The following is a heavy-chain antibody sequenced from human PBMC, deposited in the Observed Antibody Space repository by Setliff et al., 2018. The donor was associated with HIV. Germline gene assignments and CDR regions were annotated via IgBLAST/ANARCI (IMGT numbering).Heavy chain of an antibody. V-gene: IGHV4-59*12. J-gene: IGHJ4*02. Sequence: PSETLSLTCTVSGGSINSYYWSWIRQPPGKGLEWIGYIYYDGSTNFNPATNYNPSLKSRVTISLDTSKNHFSLRLSSVTAADTAVYYCARGYCSGGSCYVRSYYFDYWGQGTLVTVSS. CDR3: ARGYCSGGSCYVRSYYFDY. D-gene: IGHD2-15*01. CDR1: GGSINSYY. CDR2: IYYDGSTNFNPAT.